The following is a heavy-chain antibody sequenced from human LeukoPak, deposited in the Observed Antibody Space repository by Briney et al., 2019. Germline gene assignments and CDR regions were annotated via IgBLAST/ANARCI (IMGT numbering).Heavy chain of an antibody. Sequence: GGSLRLSCAASVFTFSSYAMHWVRQAPGKGLEYVSAISSNGGSTYYANSVKGRFTISRDNSKNTLYLQMGSLRAEDMAVYYCARGIVVVPAAMGYYFDYWGQGTLVTVSS. D-gene: IGHD2-2*01. CDR2: ISSNGGST. CDR3: ARGIVVVPAAMGYYFDY. V-gene: IGHV3-64*01. J-gene: IGHJ4*02. CDR1: VFTFSSYA.